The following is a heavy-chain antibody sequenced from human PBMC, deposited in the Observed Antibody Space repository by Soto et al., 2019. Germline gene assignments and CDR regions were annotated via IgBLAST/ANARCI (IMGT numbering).Heavy chain of an antibody. CDR2: IWYDGSNK. D-gene: IGHD5-18*01. Sequence: GGSLRLSCAASGFTFSSYGMHWVRQAPGKGLEWVAVIWYDGSNKYYADSVKGRFTISRDNSKNTLYLQMNSLRAEDTAVYYCARGARWITLWNNTYYYYGMDVWGQGTKVTVSS. V-gene: IGHV3-33*01. CDR3: ARGARWITLWNNTYYYYGMDV. CDR1: GFTFSSYG. J-gene: IGHJ6*02.